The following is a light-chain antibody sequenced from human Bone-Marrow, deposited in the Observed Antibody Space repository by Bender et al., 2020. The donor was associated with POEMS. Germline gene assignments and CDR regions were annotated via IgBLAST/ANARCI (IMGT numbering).Light chain of an antibody. CDR2: EVS. J-gene: IGLJ3*02. CDR1: KSDVGGYNY. CDR3: CLYAGGGVWV. Sequence: QSALTQPASVSGSPGQSITISCSGTKSDVGGYNYVSWYQQHPGKAPKLMIYEVSKRPSGVSNRFSGSKSGNTASLTISGLQAEDEADYYCCLYAGGGVWVFGGGTKLTVL. V-gene: IGLV2-23*02.